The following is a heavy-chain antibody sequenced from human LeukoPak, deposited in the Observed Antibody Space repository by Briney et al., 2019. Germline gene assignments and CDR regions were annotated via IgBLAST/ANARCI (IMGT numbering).Heavy chain of an antibody. J-gene: IGHJ4*02. CDR3: TADQIY. Sequence: GGSLRLSCRTSGFTFTEWGMSWVRQAPETGLEWVGFIRAKASGGTPDYAASVKGRFTTSRDDSRSIAYLQMNNLKSEDTGIYYCTADQIYWGQGTLVTVSS. D-gene: IGHD3-3*01. CDR1: GFTFTEWG. CDR2: IRAKASGGTP. V-gene: IGHV3-49*04.